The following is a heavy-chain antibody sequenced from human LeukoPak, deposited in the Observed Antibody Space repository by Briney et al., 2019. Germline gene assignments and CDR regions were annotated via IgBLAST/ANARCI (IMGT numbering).Heavy chain of an antibody. Sequence: GASVKVSCKASGYTFTGYYMHWVRQAPGQGLEWMGWINPNSGGTNYARKFQGRVTMTRDTSISTAYMELSRLRSDDTAVYYCARLFRVRGVISGFDYWGQGTLVTVSS. J-gene: IGHJ4*02. CDR1: GYTFTGYY. D-gene: IGHD3-10*01. V-gene: IGHV1-2*02. CDR3: ARLFRVRGVISGFDY. CDR2: INPNSGGT.